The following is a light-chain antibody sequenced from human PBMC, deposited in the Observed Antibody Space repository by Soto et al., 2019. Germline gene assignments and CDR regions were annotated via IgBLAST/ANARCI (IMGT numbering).Light chain of an antibody. V-gene: IGKV3-15*01. CDR1: QSVNSN. CDR3: QHSNDWPFT. Sequence: EIVMTQSPATLSVSPGERATLSCRASQSVNSNLAWYQQKPGQAPRLLIYGASTRATDIPARFSGSGSGTEFSLTITSLQSEDSAVYYCQHSNDWPFTFGQGTRLEIK. CDR2: GAS. J-gene: IGKJ5*01.